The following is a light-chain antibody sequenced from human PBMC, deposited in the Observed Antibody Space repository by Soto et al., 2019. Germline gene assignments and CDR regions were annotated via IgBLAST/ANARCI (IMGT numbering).Light chain of an antibody. J-gene: IGKJ1*01. CDR1: QSVDGY. CDR3: QQYGSSPQT. Sequence: EVVMTQSPVTLSVSPGASATLSCRASQSVDGYLAWYQQKPGQAPRLLIYGASTRATGVTARFRGGGSGTEFTLTISSLQSEDFAVYYCQQYGSSPQTFGQGTKVDIK. V-gene: IGKV3-15*01. CDR2: GAS.